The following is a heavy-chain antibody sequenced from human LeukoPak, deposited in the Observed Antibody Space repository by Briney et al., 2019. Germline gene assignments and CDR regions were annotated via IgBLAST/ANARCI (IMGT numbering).Heavy chain of an antibody. CDR2: IKQDGSEK. CDR3: ARYIVQDAFDI. D-gene: IGHD2/OR15-2a*01. V-gene: IGHV3-7*01. Sequence: GGSLRLSCAASGFTFSSYWMSWVRQAPGKGLEWVANIKQDGSEKYYVDSVKGRFTISRDNAKNSLYRQMNSLRAEDTAVYYCARYIVQDAFDIWGQGTMVTVSS. J-gene: IGHJ3*02. CDR1: GFTFSSYW.